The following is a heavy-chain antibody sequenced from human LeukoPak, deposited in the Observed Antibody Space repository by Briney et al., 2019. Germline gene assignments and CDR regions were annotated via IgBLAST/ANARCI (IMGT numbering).Heavy chain of an antibody. CDR3: AARRYCSSTSCYLGHYGMDV. J-gene: IGHJ6*02. CDR2: IYYSGST. D-gene: IGHD2-2*01. Sequence: PSETLSLTRTVSGGSISSYYWSWIRQPPGKGLEWIGYIYYSGSTNYNPSLKSRVTISVDTSKNQFSLKLSSVTAADTAVYYCAARRYCSSTSCYLGHYGMDVWGQGTTVTVSS. CDR1: GGSISSYY. V-gene: IGHV4-59*01.